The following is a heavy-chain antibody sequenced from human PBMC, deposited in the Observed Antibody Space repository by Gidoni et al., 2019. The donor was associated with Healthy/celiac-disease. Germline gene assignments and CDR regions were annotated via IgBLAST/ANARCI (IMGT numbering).Heavy chain of an antibody. D-gene: IGHD4-17*01. CDR1: GGTFSSYA. V-gene: IGHV1-69*06. Sequence: QVQLVQSGAEVKKPGSSVKVSCKDSGGTFSSYAISWVRQAPGQGLEWMGGIIPIFGTANYAQKVQGRVTITADKSTSTAYMELSSLRSEDTAVYYCARAPGDYGDYESPYYYYMDVWGKGTTVTVSS. CDR2: IIPIFGTA. CDR3: ARAPGDYGDYESPYYYYMDV. J-gene: IGHJ6*03.